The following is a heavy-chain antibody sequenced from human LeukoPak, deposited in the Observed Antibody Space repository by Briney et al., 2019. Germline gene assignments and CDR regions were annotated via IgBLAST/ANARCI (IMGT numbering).Heavy chain of an antibody. CDR2: IYYSGTT. D-gene: IGHD3-3*01. CDR3: ARAHYDFWSGYFGY. J-gene: IGHJ4*02. Sequence: SETLSLTCTVSGGSISSGEYFWTWIRQPPGKGLEWMGYIYYSGTTFYNPSLKSRLTISVDTSKNQFSLKLSSVTAADTAVYYCARAHYDFWSGYFGYWGQGTLVTVSS. V-gene: IGHV4-30-4*02. CDR1: GGSISSGEYF.